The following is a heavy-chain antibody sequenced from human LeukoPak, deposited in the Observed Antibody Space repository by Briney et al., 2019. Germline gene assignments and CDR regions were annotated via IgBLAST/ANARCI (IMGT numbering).Heavy chain of an antibody. V-gene: IGHV1-18*01. Sequence: ASVKVSCRASGYNFSAYGMTWVRQAPGQGLEWMGWVTSDNRDTKYAPKFQGRVTMMTDMSSTTAYMELRSLRSDDTAVYYCARGSHEYWNDYWGQGTLVTVSS. D-gene: IGHD1-1*01. J-gene: IGHJ4*02. CDR3: ARGSHEYWNDY. CDR1: GYNFSAYG. CDR2: VTSDNRDT.